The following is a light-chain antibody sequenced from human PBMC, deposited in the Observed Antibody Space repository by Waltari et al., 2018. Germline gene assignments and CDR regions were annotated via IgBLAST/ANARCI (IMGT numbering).Light chain of an antibody. Sequence: QSALTQPRSVSGSPGQSVTISCAGTGSDVGDFNFVSWYQQHPGKAPRLVIFDVTQRPSGVPDRFSGSKSGTSASLTVSGLQAEDEADYYCCSYAGIWVFGGGTKLTVL. CDR1: GSDVGDFNF. CDR2: DVT. V-gene: IGLV2-11*01. CDR3: CSYAGIWV. J-gene: IGLJ3*02.